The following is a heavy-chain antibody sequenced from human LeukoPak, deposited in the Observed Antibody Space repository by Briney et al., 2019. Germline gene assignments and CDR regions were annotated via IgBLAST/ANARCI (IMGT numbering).Heavy chain of an antibody. V-gene: IGHV3-23*01. Sequence: GGSLRLSCAASGFTFSRYAMSWVRQAPGKGLEWVSAISGSGGSTYYADSVKGRFTISRDNSKNTLYLQMNSLRAEDTAVYYCAKSGENHILTGYPIDYWGQGTLVTVSS. D-gene: IGHD3-9*01. CDR1: GFTFSRYA. CDR2: ISGSGGST. J-gene: IGHJ4*02. CDR3: AKSGENHILTGYPIDY.